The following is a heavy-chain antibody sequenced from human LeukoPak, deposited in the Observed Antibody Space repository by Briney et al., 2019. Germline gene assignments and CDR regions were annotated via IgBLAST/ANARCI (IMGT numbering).Heavy chain of an antibody. V-gene: IGHV3-30*18. Sequence: SGRSLRLSCAASGFTFSSYGMHWVRQAPGKGLEWVAVISYDGSNKYYADSVKGRFTISRDNSKNTLYLQMNSLRAEDTAVYYRAKAKYSSGWDYYYYGMDVWGQGTTDTVSS. CDR2: ISYDGSNK. J-gene: IGHJ6*02. CDR3: AKAKYSSGWDYYYYGMDV. D-gene: IGHD6-19*01. CDR1: GFTFSSYG.